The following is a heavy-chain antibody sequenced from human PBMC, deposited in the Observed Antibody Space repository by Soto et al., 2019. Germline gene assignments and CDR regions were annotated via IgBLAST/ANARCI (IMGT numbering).Heavy chain of an antibody. D-gene: IGHD1-7*01. J-gene: IGHJ6*02. Sequence: GASVKVSCKASGYTFTGYYMHWVRQAPGQGLEWMGWINPNSGGTNYAQKFQGWVTMTRDTSISTAYMELSRLRSDDTAVYYCARATIQGTTVLNYYYGMDVWGQGTKVTVSS. V-gene: IGHV1-2*04. CDR1: GYTFTGYY. CDR3: ARATIQGTTVLNYYYGMDV. CDR2: INPNSGGT.